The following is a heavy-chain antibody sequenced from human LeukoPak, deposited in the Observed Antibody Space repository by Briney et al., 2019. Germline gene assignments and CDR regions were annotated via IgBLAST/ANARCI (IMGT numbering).Heavy chain of an antibody. CDR2: IYYSGST. Sequence: SETLSLTCTVSGGSISSYYWSWIRQPPGKGLEWIGYIYYSGSTNYNPSLKSRVTISVDASKNQFSLKLSSVTAADTAVYYCASRKGYGGNLDAFDIWGQGTMVTVSS. J-gene: IGHJ3*02. CDR3: ASRKGYGGNLDAFDI. V-gene: IGHV4-59*01. D-gene: IGHD4-23*01. CDR1: GGSISSYY.